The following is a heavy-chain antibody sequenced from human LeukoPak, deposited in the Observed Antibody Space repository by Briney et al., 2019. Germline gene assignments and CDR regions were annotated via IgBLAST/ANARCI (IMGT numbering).Heavy chain of an antibody. J-gene: IGHJ5*02. CDR3: ARDRSGGWFDP. CDR2: INQDGSDK. Sequence: GSLRLSCAASGFTFSSYWMTWVRQAPGKGLEWVANINQDGSDKYYVDSVKGRFTISRDNAKNSLYLQMNSLRAEDTAVYYCARDRSGGWFDPWGQGTLVTVSS. CDR1: GFTFSSYW. D-gene: IGHD3-22*01. V-gene: IGHV3-7*05.